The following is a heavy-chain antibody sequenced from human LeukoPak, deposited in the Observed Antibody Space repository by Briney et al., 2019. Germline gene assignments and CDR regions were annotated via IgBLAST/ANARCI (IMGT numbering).Heavy chain of an antibody. CDR3: ARKPPGGWFGEPKDAFDI. CDR2: IYHGGST. CDR1: GGSISSSNW. Sequence: TSETLSLTCAVSGGSISSSNWWSWVRQPPGKGLEWIGEIYHGGSTNYNPSLKSRVTISVDKSKNQFSLKLSSVTAADTAVYYCARKPPGGWFGEPKDAFDIWGQGTMVTVSS. J-gene: IGHJ3*02. V-gene: IGHV4-4*02. D-gene: IGHD3-10*01.